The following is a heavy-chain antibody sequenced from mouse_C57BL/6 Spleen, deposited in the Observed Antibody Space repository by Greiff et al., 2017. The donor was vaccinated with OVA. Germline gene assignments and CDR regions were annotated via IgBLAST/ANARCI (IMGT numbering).Heavy chain of an antibody. J-gene: IGHJ4*01. V-gene: IGHV3-5*01. Sequence: EVKLQESGPGLVKPSQTVFLTCTVTGISITTGNYRWSWIRQFPGNKLEWIGYIYYSGTITYNPSLTSRTTITRDTPKNQFFLEMNSLTAEDTATYYCAREGYYYAMDYWGQGTSVTVSS. D-gene: IGHD3-1*01. CDR1: GISITTGNYR. CDR2: IYYSGTI. CDR3: AREGYYYAMDY.